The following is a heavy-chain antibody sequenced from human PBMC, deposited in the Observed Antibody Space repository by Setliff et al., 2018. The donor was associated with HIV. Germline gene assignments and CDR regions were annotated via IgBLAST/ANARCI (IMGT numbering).Heavy chain of an antibody. CDR2: IYYSGST. J-gene: IGHJ4*02. CDR3: ARADCSGGSCYSPGY. Sequence: SETLSLTCTVSGGSISSYYWSWIRQPPGKGLEWIGYIYYSGSTNYNPSLKSRVTISVDTSKNQFSLKLASVSAADTAVYYCARADCSGGSCYSPGYWGQGTLVTVS. CDR1: GGSISSYY. D-gene: IGHD2-15*01. V-gene: IGHV4-59*08.